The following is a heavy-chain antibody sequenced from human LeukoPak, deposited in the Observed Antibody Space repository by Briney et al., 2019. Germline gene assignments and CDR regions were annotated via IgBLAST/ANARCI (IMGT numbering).Heavy chain of an antibody. CDR2: VKSDGTIT. CDR3: VRVMPVAGSDS. V-gene: IGHV3-74*01. Sequence: GSLRLSCAASGFTFSNYWMHWVRQSPGKGLVWVSRVKSDGTITSYADSVKGRFTISRDNAKNTLYLQMNSLRVEDTAVYYCVRVMPVAGSDSWGQGTLVTVSS. D-gene: IGHD6-19*01. CDR1: GFTFSNYW. J-gene: IGHJ4*02.